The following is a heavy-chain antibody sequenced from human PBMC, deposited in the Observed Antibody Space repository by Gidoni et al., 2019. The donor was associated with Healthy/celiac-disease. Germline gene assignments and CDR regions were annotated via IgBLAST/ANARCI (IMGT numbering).Heavy chain of an antibody. CDR2: IYYSGST. CDR1: GGSISSSSYY. CDR3: AIGDDDYYYYYMDV. D-gene: IGHD3-16*01. J-gene: IGHJ6*03. V-gene: IGHV4-39*01. Sequence: QLQLQESGPGLVKPSETLSLTCTVSGGSISSSSYYWGWIRQPPGKGLEWIGSIYYSGSTYYNPSLKSRVTISVDTSKNQFSLKLSSVTAADTAVYYCAIGDDDYYYYYMDVWGKGTTVTVSS.